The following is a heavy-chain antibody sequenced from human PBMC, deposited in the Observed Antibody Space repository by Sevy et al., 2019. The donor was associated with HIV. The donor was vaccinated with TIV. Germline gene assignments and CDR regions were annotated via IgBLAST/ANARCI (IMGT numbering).Heavy chain of an antibody. CDR2: ITNSGTTK. CDR3: ARDLPPSATTVAHFDC. D-gene: IGHD4-17*01. V-gene: IGHV3-48*03. CDR1: GFPFSSYE. J-gene: IGHJ4*02. Sequence: GGSLRLSCTASGFPFSSYEMNWVRQAPGKGLEWVSYITNSGTTKYYSDSGRGRFTISRDNARNSLNLQMNSLRAEDTAVYYCARDLPPSATTVAHFDCWGQGTLVTVSS.